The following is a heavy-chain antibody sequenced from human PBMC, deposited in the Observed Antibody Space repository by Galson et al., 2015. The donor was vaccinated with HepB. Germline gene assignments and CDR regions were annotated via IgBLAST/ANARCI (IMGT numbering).Heavy chain of an antibody. V-gene: IGHV3-48*02. J-gene: IGHJ3*02. Sequence: SLRLSCAASGFMFSNYRLNWVRQAPGKGLEWVSYIDIIDTTTQYADSVKGRFTISRDNAKNSLFLQMNILRDEDTAVYYCAREVSGTFHAFDIWGQGTMVTVSS. CDR1: GFMFSNYR. D-gene: IGHD2/OR15-2a*01. CDR2: IDIIDTTT. CDR3: AREVSGTFHAFDI.